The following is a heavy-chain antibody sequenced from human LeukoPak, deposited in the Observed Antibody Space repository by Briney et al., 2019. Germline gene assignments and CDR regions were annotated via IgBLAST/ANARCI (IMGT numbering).Heavy chain of an antibody. CDR1: GYTFTGYY. V-gene: IGHV1-2*04. J-gene: IGHJ4*02. D-gene: IGHD1-26*01. Sequence: GASVKVSCKASGYTFTGYYMHWVRQAPGQGLEWMGWINPNSGGTNYAQKFQGWVTMTRDTSISTACMELSRLRSDDTAVYYCAITLGATSIDYWGQGTLVTVSS. CDR3: AITLGATSIDY. CDR2: INPNSGGT.